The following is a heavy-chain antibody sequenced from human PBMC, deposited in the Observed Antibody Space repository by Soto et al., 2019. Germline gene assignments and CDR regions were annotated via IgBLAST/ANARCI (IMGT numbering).Heavy chain of an antibody. Sequence: PSETLSLTCTVSGGSISSYYWSWSRHPPGKGLEWIGYISYSGSTYYSPSLKSRFTISVDTSKNQFSLKLSSVTAADTAVYYCAGSGYYHNSGMDVWGQGTKVTVSS. CDR3: AGSGYYHNSGMDV. D-gene: IGHD3-22*01. CDR2: ISYSGST. J-gene: IGHJ6*02. V-gene: IGHV4-59*06. CDR1: GGSISSYY.